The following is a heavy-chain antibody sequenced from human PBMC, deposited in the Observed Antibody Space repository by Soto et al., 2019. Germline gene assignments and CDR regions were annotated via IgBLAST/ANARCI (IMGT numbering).Heavy chain of an antibody. CDR1: GYSFTSYW. CDR3: ARLSGGRFGELYGMDV. Sequence: GESLKISSKGSGYSFTSYWIGWVRQMPGKGLERMGIIYPGDSDTRYSPSFQGQVTISADKSISTAYLQWSSLKASDTAMYYCARLSGGRFGELYGMDVWGQGTTVTVSS. CDR2: IYPGDSDT. J-gene: IGHJ6*02. V-gene: IGHV5-51*01. D-gene: IGHD3-10*01.